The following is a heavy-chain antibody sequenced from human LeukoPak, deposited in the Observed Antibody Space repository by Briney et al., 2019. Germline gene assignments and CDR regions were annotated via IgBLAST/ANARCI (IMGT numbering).Heavy chain of an antibody. V-gene: IGHV4-59*01. CDR1: GGSISSYY. CDR2: IYYSGST. Sequence: PSETLSLTCTVSGGSISSYYWSWIREPPGKGLEWIGYIYYSGSTNYNPSLKSRVTISVDTSKNQFSLKLSSVTAADTAVYYCARDQGTEAFDIWGQGTKVTVSS. J-gene: IGHJ3*02. D-gene: IGHD3-10*01. CDR3: ARDQGTEAFDI.